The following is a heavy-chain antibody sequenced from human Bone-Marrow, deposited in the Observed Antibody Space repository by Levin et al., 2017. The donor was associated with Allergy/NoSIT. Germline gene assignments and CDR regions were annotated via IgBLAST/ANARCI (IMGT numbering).Heavy chain of an antibody. V-gene: IGHV1-46*03. CDR1: GHSFTTYY. Sequence: GASVKVSCKPSGHSFTTYYMHWVRQAPGQGLEWMGIINPRGGSRNYAQTFQGRLTLTRDTPTGTVYMELNSLRSEDTAVYYCASSEMPELWWFDFWGQGTLVTVSS. CDR3: ASSEMPELWWFDF. J-gene: IGHJ4*02. CDR2: INPRGGSR. D-gene: IGHD2-21*01.